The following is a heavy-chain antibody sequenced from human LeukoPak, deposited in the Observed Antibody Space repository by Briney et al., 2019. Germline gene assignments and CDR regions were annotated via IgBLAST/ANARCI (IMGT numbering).Heavy chain of an antibody. CDR3: ARDYGDYWYFDL. CDR1: GGSISSGDYY. J-gene: IGHJ2*01. V-gene: IGHV4-31*03. Sequence: SETLSLTCTVSGGSISSGDYYWSWTRQHPGKGLEWIGNIYYRGSTYYNPSLKSRVTISVDTSKNRFSLKLSSVTAADTAVYYCARDYGDYWYFDLWGRGTLVTVSS. D-gene: IGHD4-17*01. CDR2: IYYRGST.